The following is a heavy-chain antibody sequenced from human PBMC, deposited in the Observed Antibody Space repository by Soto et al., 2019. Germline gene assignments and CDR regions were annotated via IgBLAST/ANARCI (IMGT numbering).Heavy chain of an antibody. CDR3: FTDRQFRPAY. CDR2: FKSKIDGGTI. CDR1: GFTFNDAW. J-gene: IGHJ4*02. Sequence: EVQLVECGGDFVKPGGSLRLASAASGFTFNDAWMDWVRQGPGKGLEWVGLFKSKIDGGTIHYAASVKGRFTISRDDSKSVFCLQMNSLKTQDTAAYYCFTDRQFRPAYWGQGTLVTVSS. V-gene: IGHV3-15*07.